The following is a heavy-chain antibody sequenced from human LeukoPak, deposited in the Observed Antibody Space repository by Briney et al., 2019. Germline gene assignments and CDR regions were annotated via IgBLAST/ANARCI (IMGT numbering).Heavy chain of an antibody. CDR1: GFTFSSYE. CDR2: ISSSGSTI. J-gene: IGHJ4*02. V-gene: IGHV3-48*03. Sequence: PGGSLRLSCAASGFTFSSYEMNWVRQAPGKGLEWVSYISSSGSTIYYADSVKGRFTISRDNAKNSLYLKMNSLRAEDTAVYYCARNRGEPLDYWGQGTLVTVSS. D-gene: IGHD4-17*01. CDR3: ARNRGEPLDY.